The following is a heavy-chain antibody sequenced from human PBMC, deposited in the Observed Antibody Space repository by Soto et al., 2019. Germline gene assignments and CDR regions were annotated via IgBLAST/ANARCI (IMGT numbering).Heavy chain of an antibody. V-gene: IGHV4-39*01. CDR3: ASPGITMVRGVATDY. CDR1: VGSINSSSYS. D-gene: IGHD3-10*01. Sequence: PSETPSLTGNVAVGSINSSSYSWGWIRQPPGKGLEWSGSLYYSGSTYYNPFLKSRVTISVDTSKNQFSLTLSSVTAADTAVYYCASPGITMVRGVATDYWGQGTMVTVSS. J-gene: IGHJ4*02. CDR2: LYYSGST.